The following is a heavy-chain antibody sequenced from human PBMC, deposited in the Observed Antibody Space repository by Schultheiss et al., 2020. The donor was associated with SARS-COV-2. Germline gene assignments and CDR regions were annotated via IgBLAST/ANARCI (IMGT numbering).Heavy chain of an antibody. V-gene: IGHV3-15*01. J-gene: IGHJ6*03. CDR3: ASSDYALMDV. CDR1: GFTFSNAW. Sequence: GGSLRLSCAASGFTFSNAWMSWVRQAPGKGLEWVGRIKSKTDGGTTDYAAPVKGRFTISRDDSKNTLYLQMNSLRAEDTAVYYCASSDYALMDVWGKGTTVTVSS. D-gene: IGHD4-17*01. CDR2: IKSKTDGGTT.